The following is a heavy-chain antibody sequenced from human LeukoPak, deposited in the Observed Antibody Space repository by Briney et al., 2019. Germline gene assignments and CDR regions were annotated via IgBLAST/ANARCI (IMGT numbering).Heavy chain of an antibody. CDR3: ARFAFWSGYFDY. V-gene: IGHV4-39*07. J-gene: IGHJ4*02. D-gene: IGHD3-3*01. CDR1: GGSISSSSYY. Sequence: PSETLSLTCTVSGGSISSSSYYWGWIRQPPGKGLEWIGSIYYSGSTYYNPSLKSRVTISVDTSKNQFSLKLSSVTAADTAVYYCARFAFWSGYFDYWGQGTLVTVSS. CDR2: IYYSGST.